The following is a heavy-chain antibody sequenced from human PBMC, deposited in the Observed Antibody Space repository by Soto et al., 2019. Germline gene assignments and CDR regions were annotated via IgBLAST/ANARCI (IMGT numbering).Heavy chain of an antibody. Sequence: GGSLSLSCAASGFPFRSYAMSWVRQAPGKGLEWVSAIRGSGGSTYYADSVKGRFTISRDNSKNTLYLQMNSLRAQDTAVYFCAKDDSWGYDAFDIWGQGTMVTVSS. D-gene: IGHD3-22*01. V-gene: IGHV3-23*01. CDR3: AKDDSWGYDAFDI. J-gene: IGHJ3*02. CDR1: GFPFRSYA. CDR2: IRGSGGST.